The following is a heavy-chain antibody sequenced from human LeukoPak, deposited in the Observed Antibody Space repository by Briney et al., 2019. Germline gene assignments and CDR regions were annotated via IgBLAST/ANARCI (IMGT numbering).Heavy chain of an antibody. V-gene: IGHV4-4*09. CDR2: VYSSGSG. J-gene: IGHJ6*03. Sequence: SETLSLTYTVSGGSIIDYFWTWIRQPPGRGLEWIGYVYSSGSGNYNPSLKSRVTISVDTSKNQFSLKLSSVTAADTAVYYCARLTPGRFYMDVWGKGTTVTVSS. CDR1: GGSIIDYF. CDR3: ARLTPGRFYMDV. D-gene: IGHD7-27*01.